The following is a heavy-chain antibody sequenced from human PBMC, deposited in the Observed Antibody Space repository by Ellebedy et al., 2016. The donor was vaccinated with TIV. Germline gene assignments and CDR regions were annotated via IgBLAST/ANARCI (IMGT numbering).Heavy chain of an antibody. CDR2: ISDSGAAT. J-gene: IGHJ4*02. CDR1: GFTFGRYA. V-gene: IGHV3-23*01. CDR3: AKVRSKNFDS. D-gene: IGHD2-2*01. Sequence: GESLKISCAASGFTFGRYAMRWVRQAPGKGLEWGSVISDSGAATYYADSVKGRFTISTDNSKNTLFLPMNSLSVEDTAVYYCAKVRSKNFDSWGQGTLVTVSS.